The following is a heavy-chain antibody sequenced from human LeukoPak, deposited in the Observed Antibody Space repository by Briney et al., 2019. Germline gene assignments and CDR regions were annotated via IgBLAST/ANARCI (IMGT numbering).Heavy chain of an antibody. Sequence: GGSLRLSCAASGFTLSFYWMSWVRQAPGKGLEWVANIKQDGSEKYYVDSVKGRFTISRDNAKNSLYLQMNSLRAEDTAVYYCARSYLDYDSSGYYTDYFDYWGQGTLVTVSS. CDR3: ARSYLDYDSSGYYTDYFDY. D-gene: IGHD3-22*01. V-gene: IGHV3-7*01. CDR2: IKQDGSEK. CDR1: GFTLSFYW. J-gene: IGHJ4*02.